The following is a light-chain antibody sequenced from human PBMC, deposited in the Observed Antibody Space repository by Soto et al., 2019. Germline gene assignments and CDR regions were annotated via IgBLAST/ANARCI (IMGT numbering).Light chain of an antibody. CDR1: SSDVGGYNY. V-gene: IGLV2-14*01. Sequence: QSALTQPASVSGSPGQSVTSSCTGTSSDVGGYNYVSWYQQHPGKAPKLVIFEVSIRPSGVSIRFSGSKSGNTASLTISGLQTEDEADYYCSSYTSRPSLFVFGSGTKVTVL. CDR2: EVS. J-gene: IGLJ1*01. CDR3: SSYTSRPSLFV.